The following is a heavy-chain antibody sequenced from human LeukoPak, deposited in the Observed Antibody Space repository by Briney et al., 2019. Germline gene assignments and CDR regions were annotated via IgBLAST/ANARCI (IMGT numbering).Heavy chain of an antibody. Sequence: SETLSLTCTVSGGSISGYYWSWIRQPAGKGLEWIGRIYTSGSTNYNPSLKSRVTMSVDTSKNQFSLKLSSVTAADTAVYYCARDAGRGCSGGSCNWFDPWGQGTLVTVSS. CDR2: IYTSGST. CDR1: GGSISGYY. J-gene: IGHJ5*02. D-gene: IGHD2-15*01. V-gene: IGHV4-4*07. CDR3: ARDAGRGCSGGSCNWFDP.